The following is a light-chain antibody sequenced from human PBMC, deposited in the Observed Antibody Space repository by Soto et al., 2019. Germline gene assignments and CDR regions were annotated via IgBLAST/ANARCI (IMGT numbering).Light chain of an antibody. CDR2: DAS. Sequence: EIVLTQSPDTLSLSPGERATLSCRASQSVSSNYLAWYQQIPGQAPRPLIYDASNRATGIPARFSGSGSGTDFTLTISSLEPEDFAVYYCQQYHDWPPLTFGGGTKV. V-gene: IGKV3-11*01. J-gene: IGKJ4*01. CDR1: QSVSSNY. CDR3: QQYHDWPPLT.